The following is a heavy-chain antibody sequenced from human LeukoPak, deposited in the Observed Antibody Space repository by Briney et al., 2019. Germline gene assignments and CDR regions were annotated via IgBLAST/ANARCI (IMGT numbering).Heavy chain of an antibody. Sequence: GGSLRLSCAASGLTFSSYGMNWVRQAPGKGLEWVSGVSGSGSSTDYADSVKGRFTISRDNSKNTLFLQMNSLRAEDTAVYYCARGIYGSGWDVWGEGTTVTVSS. CDR2: VSGSGSST. V-gene: IGHV3-23*01. CDR1: GLTFSSYG. D-gene: IGHD2-21*01. J-gene: IGHJ6*04. CDR3: ARGIYGSGWDV.